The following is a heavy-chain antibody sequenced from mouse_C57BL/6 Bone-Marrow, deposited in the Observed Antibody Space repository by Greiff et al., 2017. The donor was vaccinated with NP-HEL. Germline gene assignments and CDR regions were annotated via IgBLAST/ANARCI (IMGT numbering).Heavy chain of an antibody. D-gene: IGHD1-1*01. CDR3: ARRDYYGSRTGYFDV. CDR2: IYPRSGNT. J-gene: IGHJ1*03. V-gene: IGHV1-81*01. CDR1: GYTFTSYG. Sequence: QVQLKQSGAELARPGASVKLSCKASGYTFTSYGISWVKQRTGQGLEWIGEIYPRSGNTYYNEKFKGKATLTADKSSSTAYMELRSLTSEDSAVYFCARRDYYGSRTGYFDVWGTGTTVTVSS.